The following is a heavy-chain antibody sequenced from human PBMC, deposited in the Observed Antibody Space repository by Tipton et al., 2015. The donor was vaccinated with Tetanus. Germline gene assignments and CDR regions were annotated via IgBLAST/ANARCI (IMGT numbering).Heavy chain of an antibody. J-gene: IGHJ4*02. CDR1: GGSFSSSSYY. Sequence: VKPSETLSLTCAVSGGSFSSSSYYWGWIRQPPGKGLEWIGSAYYSGSTYYNPSLKSRVTISVDTSKNQFSLELSSVTAADTAVYYCARHSSLKALNYWGQGTLVTASS. V-gene: IGHV4-39*01. D-gene: IGHD3-9*01. CDR2: AYYSGST. CDR3: ARHSSLKALNY.